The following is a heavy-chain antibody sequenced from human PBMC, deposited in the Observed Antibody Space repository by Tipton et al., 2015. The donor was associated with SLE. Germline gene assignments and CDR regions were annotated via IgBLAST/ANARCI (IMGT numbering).Heavy chain of an antibody. V-gene: IGHV4-39*07. D-gene: IGHD3-10*01. CDR3: ARQGFREFDSSFDS. Sequence: TLSLTCFVSGGSISTTSPYWGWIRQSPGKGLEWIASLVFSGITYSNPSLKSRATISVDRSKNDFSLRLTSVTATDTAVYYCARQGFREFDSSFDSWGQGILVTVSS. CDR2: LVFSGIT. CDR1: GGSISTTSPY. J-gene: IGHJ5*01.